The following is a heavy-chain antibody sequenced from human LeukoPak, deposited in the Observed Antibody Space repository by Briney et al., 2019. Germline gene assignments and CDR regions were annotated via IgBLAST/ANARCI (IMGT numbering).Heavy chain of an antibody. CDR2: IYHSGST. CDR1: GGSISSSNW. V-gene: IGHV4-4*02. D-gene: IGHD6-19*01. J-gene: IGHJ4*02. CDR3: AREGWQWLVRAFDY. Sequence: SGTLSLTCAVSGGSISSSNWWSWVRQPPGKGLEWIGEIYHSGSTNYNPSLKSRVTISIDTSKNQFSLKLSSVTAADTAVYYCAREGWQWLVRAFDYWGQETLVTVSS.